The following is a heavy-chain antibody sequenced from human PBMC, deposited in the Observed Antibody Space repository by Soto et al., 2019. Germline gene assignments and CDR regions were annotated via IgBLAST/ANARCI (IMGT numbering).Heavy chain of an antibody. V-gene: IGHV4-59*08. Sequence: PSETQSLTCTVSGGSISSYYWSWIRQPPGKGLEWIGYIYYSGSTNYNPSLKSRVTISVDTSKNQFSLKLSSVTAADTAVYYCARHRRYNWNYFDYWGQGTLVTVSS. J-gene: IGHJ4*02. CDR1: GGSISSYY. D-gene: IGHD1-20*01. CDR3: ARHRRYNWNYFDY. CDR2: IYYSGST.